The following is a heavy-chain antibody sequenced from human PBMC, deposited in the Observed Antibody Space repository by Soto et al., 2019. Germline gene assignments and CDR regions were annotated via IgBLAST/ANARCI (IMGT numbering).Heavy chain of an antibody. D-gene: IGHD3-16*01. CDR2: LNTDGSGT. CDR1: GFTFRTYC. Sequence: EVQLVESGGGLVQPGGSLRLSCAASGFTFRTYCMHWVRQVAGKGLEWVSHLNTDGSGTSYADSVKGRFTISRGNAKNTLYLQMNNLRAEDTALYPCARPTVGGFDRGGQGTLVTVSS. J-gene: IGHJ4*02. CDR3: ARPTVGGFDR. V-gene: IGHV3-74*01.